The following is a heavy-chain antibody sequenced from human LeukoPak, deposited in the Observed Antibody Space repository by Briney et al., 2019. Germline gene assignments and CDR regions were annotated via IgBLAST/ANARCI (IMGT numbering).Heavy chain of an antibody. D-gene: IGHD2-8*01. CDR2: IYTSGST. CDR3: AREGILDFYYYYYMDV. V-gene: IGHV4-61*02. CDR1: GGSISSGSYY. J-gene: IGHJ6*03. Sequence: PSQTLSLTCTVSGGSISSGSYYWSWIRQPAGKGLEWIERIYTSGSTNYNPSLKSRVTISVDTSKNQFSLRLSSVIAADTAVYYCAREGILDFYYYYYMDVWGKGTTVTISS.